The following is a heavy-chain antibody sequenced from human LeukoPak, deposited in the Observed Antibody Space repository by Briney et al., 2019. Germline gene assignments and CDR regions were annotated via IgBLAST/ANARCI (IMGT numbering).Heavy chain of an antibody. CDR1: GFTFSSHW. J-gene: IGHJ4*02. Sequence: GGSLRLSCADSGFTFSSHWMHWVRQAPGKGLEWVSSISFSNKYIYYGDSVKGRFTISRDNAKNSVYLQMNSLRVEDTAVYYCARDGVLFGESVYYFDYWGQGALVTVSS. V-gene: IGHV3-21*01. CDR3: ARDGVLFGESVYYFDY. CDR2: ISFSNKYI. D-gene: IGHD3-10*02.